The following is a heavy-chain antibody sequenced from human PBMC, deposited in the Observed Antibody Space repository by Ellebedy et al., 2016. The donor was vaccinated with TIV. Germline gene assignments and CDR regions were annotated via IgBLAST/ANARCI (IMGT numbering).Heavy chain of an antibody. V-gene: IGHV3-30*03. D-gene: IGHD4-17*01. Sequence: GESLKISCAASGFTFRSYGMHWVRQVPGKGLEWVAVISHDGSNKYYADSVKGRFTISRDNAKNSLYLQMNSLRAEDTSVYYCATDGSYGDYRSPAHAFVIWGQGTMVTVSS. CDR3: ATDGSYGDYRSPAHAFVI. CDR1: GFTFRSYG. J-gene: IGHJ3*02. CDR2: ISHDGSNK.